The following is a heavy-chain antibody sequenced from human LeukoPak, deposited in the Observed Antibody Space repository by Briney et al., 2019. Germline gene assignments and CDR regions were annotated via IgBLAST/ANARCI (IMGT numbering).Heavy chain of an antibody. J-gene: IGHJ3*02. CDR2: ISAYNGNT. CDR3: ARDVAVAGTKAFDI. Sequence: GASVKVSCKASGYTFTSYGISWVRQAPGQGREWMGWISAYNGNTNYAQKLQGRVTMTTDTSTSTAYMELRSLRCDDTAVYYCARDVAVAGTKAFDIWGQGTTVTVSS. CDR1: GYTFTSYG. D-gene: IGHD6-19*01. V-gene: IGHV1-18*01.